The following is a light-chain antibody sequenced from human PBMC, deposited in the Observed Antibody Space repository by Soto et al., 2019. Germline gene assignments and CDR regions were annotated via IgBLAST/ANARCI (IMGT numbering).Light chain of an antibody. Sequence: QSVLTQPPSASGTPGQRVTISCSGGSYNVGKNLVYWYQQRPGKAPKLMIYEVNNRPSGVSNRFSGSKSGNTASLTISGLQAEDDADYYCSSNTGSNTLEFGTGTKLTVL. CDR2: EVN. V-gene: IGLV2-14*01. CDR3: SSNTGSNTLE. J-gene: IGLJ1*01. CDR1: SYNVGKNL.